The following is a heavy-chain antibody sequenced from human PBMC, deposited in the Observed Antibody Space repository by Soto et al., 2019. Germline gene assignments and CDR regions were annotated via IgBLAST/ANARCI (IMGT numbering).Heavy chain of an antibody. CDR3: ARAHGGQNPYGDYVGWFDP. Sequence: QVQLVQSGAEVKKPGASVKVSCKASGYTFTSYGISWVRQAPGQGLEWMGWISAYNGNTNYAQKLQGRVTMTTDTSTSTAYRELRSLRSDDTAVYYCARAHGGQNPYGDYVGWFDPWGQGTLVTVSS. D-gene: IGHD4-17*01. CDR2: ISAYNGNT. J-gene: IGHJ5*02. V-gene: IGHV1-18*04. CDR1: GYTFTSYG.